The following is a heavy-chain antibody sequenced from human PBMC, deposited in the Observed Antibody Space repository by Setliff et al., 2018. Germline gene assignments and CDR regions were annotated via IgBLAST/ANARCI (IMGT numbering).Heavy chain of an antibody. J-gene: IGHJ3*02. CDR3: ARPDVGGSWTSDAFDI. CDR2: FDPEDGET. CDR1: GYTLTELS. V-gene: IGHV1-24*01. Sequence: GASVKVSCKVSGYTLTELSRHWVRQAPGKGLEWMGGFDPEDGETIYAQKFQGRVTMTTNTSINTAYMELSSLRFEDTAVYYCARPDVGGSWTSDAFDIWGQGTTVTVSS.